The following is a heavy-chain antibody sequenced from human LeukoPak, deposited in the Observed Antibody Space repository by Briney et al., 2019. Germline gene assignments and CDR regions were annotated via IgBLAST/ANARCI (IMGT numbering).Heavy chain of an antibody. CDR2: LSGSGDSA. CDR3: AKEEELWLLTPGALDY. D-gene: IGHD5-18*01. J-gene: IGHJ4*02. CDR1: GFTFSKYA. Sequence: PGGSLRLSCAASGFTFSKYAMSWVRQPPGKGLEWVSTLSGSGDSAYYADSVKGRFTISRDNSKNTLYLQMNSLRAEDTAVYYCAKEEELWLLTPGALDYWGQGTLVTVSS. V-gene: IGHV3-23*01.